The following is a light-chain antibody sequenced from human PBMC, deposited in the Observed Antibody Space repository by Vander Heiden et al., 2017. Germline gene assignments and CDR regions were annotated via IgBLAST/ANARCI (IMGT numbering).Light chain of an antibody. CDR2: DAS. J-gene: IGKJ4*01. CDR3: QQRSNWL. CDR1: QRVSSY. Sequence: EIVFTQSPATLSLSPGERATLSFRASQRVSSYLAWYQQKPGQAPRLLTYDASNRATGITARFSGSGSGTDFTLTISSLEPEDFAVYYCQQRSNWLFGGGTKVEIK. V-gene: IGKV3-11*01.